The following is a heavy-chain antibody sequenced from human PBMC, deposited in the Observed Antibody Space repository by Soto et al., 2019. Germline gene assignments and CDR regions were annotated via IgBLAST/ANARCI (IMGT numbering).Heavy chain of an antibody. Sequence: SSETLSLTCTVSGGSISSSSYYWGWIRQPPGKGLEWIGSIYYSGSTYYNPSLKSRVTISVDTSKNQFSLKLSSVTAADTAVYYCARLSPHDYGDLYFDYWGQGTLVTVSS. CDR3: ARLSPHDYGDLYFDY. CDR2: IYYSGST. CDR1: GGSISSSSYY. J-gene: IGHJ4*02. V-gene: IGHV4-39*01. D-gene: IGHD4-17*01.